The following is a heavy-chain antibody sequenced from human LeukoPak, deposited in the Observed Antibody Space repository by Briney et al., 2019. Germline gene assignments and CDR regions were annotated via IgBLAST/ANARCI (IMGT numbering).Heavy chain of an antibody. CDR2: IYSGGST. Sequence: PRGSLRLSCAASGFTVSSNYMSWVRQAPGKGLEWVSVIYSGGSTYYADSVKGRFTISRDNSKNTLYLQMNSLRAEDTAVYYCARGLGASRYYYYYMDVWGKGTTVTVSS. D-gene: IGHD6-13*01. J-gene: IGHJ6*03. CDR3: ARGLGASRYYYYYMDV. CDR1: GFTVSSNY. V-gene: IGHV3-53*01.